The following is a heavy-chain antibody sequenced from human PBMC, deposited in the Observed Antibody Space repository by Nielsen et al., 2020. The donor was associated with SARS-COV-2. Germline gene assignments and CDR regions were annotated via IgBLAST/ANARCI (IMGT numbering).Heavy chain of an antibody. J-gene: IGHJ6*02. Sequence: WVRQAPGQGLEWMGRIIPILGIANYAQKFQGRVTITADKSTSTAYMELSRLRSDDTAVYYCARVVVVVAATNYYYGMDVWGQGTTVTVSS. CDR3: ARVVVVVAATNYYYGMDV. D-gene: IGHD2-15*01. V-gene: IGHV1-69*04. CDR2: IIPILGIA.